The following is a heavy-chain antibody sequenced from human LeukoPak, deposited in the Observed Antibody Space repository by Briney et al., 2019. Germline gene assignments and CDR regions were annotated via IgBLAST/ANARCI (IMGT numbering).Heavy chain of an antibody. D-gene: IGHD3-10*01. CDR3: ARLMVRGVIHYYYYMDV. V-gene: IGHV4-34*01. J-gene: IGHJ6*03. CDR2: INHSGST. Sequence: PSETLSLTCAVYGGSFSGYYWSWIRQPPGKGLEWIGEINHSGSTNYNPSLKSRVTISVDTSKNQFSLKLSSVTAADTAVYYCARLMVRGVIHYYYYMDVWGKGTTVTISS. CDR1: GGSFSGYY.